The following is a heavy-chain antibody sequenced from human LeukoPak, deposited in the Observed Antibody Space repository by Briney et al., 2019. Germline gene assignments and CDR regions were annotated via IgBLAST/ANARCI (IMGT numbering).Heavy chain of an antibody. CDR3: VNGYSGYDQPFDY. D-gene: IGHD5-12*01. Sequence: PGGSLRLSCAASGFTFSSYAMSWVRQAPGKGLEWVSAISGSGGSTYYADSVKGRFTISRDNSKNTLYLQMNSLRAEDTAVYYCVNGYSGYDQPFDYWGQGTLVTVSP. CDR2: ISGSGGST. V-gene: IGHV3-23*01. CDR1: GFTFSSYA. J-gene: IGHJ4*02.